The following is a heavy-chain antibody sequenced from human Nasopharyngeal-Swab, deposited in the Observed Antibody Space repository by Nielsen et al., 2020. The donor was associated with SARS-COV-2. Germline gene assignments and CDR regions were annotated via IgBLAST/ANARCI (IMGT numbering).Heavy chain of an antibody. CDR1: GFTVSSNY. J-gene: IGHJ4*02. D-gene: IGHD3-22*01. V-gene: IGHV3-53*01. CDR2: IYSGGST. CDR3: ARALYYYDSEAYFDY. Sequence: GESLKIPCAASGFTVSSNYMSWVRQAPGKGLEWVSVIYSGGSTYYADSVKGRFTISRDNSKNTLYLQMNSLRAEDTAVYYCARALYYYDSEAYFDYWGQGTLVTVSS.